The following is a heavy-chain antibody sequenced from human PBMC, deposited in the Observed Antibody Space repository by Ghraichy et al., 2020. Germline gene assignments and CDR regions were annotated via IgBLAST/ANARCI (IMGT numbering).Heavy chain of an antibody. J-gene: IGHJ6*02. D-gene: IGHD5-18*01. CDR1: GFTVTSNY. V-gene: IGHV3-53*01. CDR2: IYADGHT. CDR3: AREIQSYGLDV. Sequence: GGSLRLSCAASGFTVTSNYMSWVRQAPGKGLEWVSVIYADGHTVYADSVKGRFTISRDNSKNTVYFQMESLRVEDTAVYYCAREIQSYGLDVWGQGTTVTVSS.